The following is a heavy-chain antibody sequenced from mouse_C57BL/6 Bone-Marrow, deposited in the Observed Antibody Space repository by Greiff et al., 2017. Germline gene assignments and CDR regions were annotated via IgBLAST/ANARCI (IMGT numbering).Heavy chain of an antibody. J-gene: IGHJ2*01. CDR1: GYAFSSSW. CDR3: AGGYFDY. V-gene: IGHV1-82*01. CDR2: IYPGDGDT. Sequence: QVQLQQSGPELVKPGASVKISCKASGYAFSSSWMNWVKQRPGKGLEWIGRIYPGDGDTNYNGKFKGKATLTADKSSSTAYMQLSSLTSEGSAVYFCAGGYFDYWGQGTTLTVSS.